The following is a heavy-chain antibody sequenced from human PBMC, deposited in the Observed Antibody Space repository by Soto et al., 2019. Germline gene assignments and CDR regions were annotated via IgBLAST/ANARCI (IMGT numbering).Heavy chain of an antibody. CDR1: GFTVSSNY. V-gene: IGHV3-53*01. J-gene: IGHJ4*02. D-gene: IGHD3-22*01. CDR3: ASVVNPYDYDSSGYFDY. CDR2: IYSGGST. Sequence: GESLKISCAASGFTVSSNYMSWVRQAPGKGLEWVSVIYSGGSTYYADSVKGRFTISRDNSKNTLYLQMNSLRAEDTAVYYCASVVNPYDYDSSGYFDYWGQGTLVTVSS.